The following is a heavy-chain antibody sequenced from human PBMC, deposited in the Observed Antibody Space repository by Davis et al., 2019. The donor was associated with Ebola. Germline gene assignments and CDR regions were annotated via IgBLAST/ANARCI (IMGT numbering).Heavy chain of an antibody. CDR3: ATDLNWSGF. J-gene: IGHJ4*02. V-gene: IGHV3-7*01. Sequence: GESLKISCTASGFTFSSYWMTWVRQAPGKGLEWVANIKTDGGEMYYVDSVKGRFTISRDNAKNSLNLQMSSLRAEDTAVYYCATDLNWSGFWGQGTLVTVSS. D-gene: IGHD3-3*01. CDR1: GFTFSSYW. CDR2: IKTDGGEM.